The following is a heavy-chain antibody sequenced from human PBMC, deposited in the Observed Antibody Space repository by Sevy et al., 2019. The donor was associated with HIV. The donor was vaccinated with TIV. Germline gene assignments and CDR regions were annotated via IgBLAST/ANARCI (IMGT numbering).Heavy chain of an antibody. D-gene: IGHD3-10*01. J-gene: IGHJ6*02. CDR2: ISSSGSTI. CDR1: GFTFSDYY. Sequence: LGGSLRLSCAASGFTFSDYYMSWIRQAPGKGLERVSYISSSGSTIYYADSVKGRFTISRDNAKNSLYLQMNSLRAEDTAVYYCARAPALWFGELFDYGMDVWGQGTTVTVSS. V-gene: IGHV3-11*01. CDR3: ARAPALWFGELFDYGMDV.